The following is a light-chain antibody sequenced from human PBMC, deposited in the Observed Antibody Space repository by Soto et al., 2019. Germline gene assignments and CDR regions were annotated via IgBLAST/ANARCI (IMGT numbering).Light chain of an antibody. Sequence: QSVLTQPPSVSGAPGQRVTISCTGTSSDVGGYNYVSWYQQHPGKAPKLMIYDVSKRPSGVPDRFSGSKSGNTASLTISGLQAEDEADYYCCSYAGSYKEVFGGGTKLTVL. J-gene: IGLJ2*01. CDR1: SSDVGGYNY. V-gene: IGLV2-11*01. CDR3: CSYAGSYKEV. CDR2: DVS.